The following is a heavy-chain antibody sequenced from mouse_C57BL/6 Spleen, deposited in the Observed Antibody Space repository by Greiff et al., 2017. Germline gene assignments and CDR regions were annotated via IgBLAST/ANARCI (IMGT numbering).Heavy chain of an antibody. CDR2: IYPGDGDT. J-gene: IGHJ1*03. CDR1: GYAFSSSW. V-gene: IGHV1-82*01. CDR3: ARWPYYYGSSYWYFDV. D-gene: IGHD1-1*01. Sequence: QVHVKQSGPELVKPGASVKISCKASGYAFSSSWLNWVKQRPGKGLEWIGRIYPGDGDTNYTGKFKGKATLTADKSSSTAYMQLSSLASEDSAVYFCARWPYYYGSSYWYFDVWGTGTTVTVSS.